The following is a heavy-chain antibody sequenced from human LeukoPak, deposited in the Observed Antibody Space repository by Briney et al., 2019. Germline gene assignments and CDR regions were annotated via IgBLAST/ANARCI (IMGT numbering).Heavy chain of an antibody. J-gene: IGHJ4*02. CDR1: GFIFNNHW. V-gene: IGHV3-7*01. CDR3: ARRHRSPNFSDYVLLYFHY. D-gene: IGHD4-11*01. CDR2: IKQDGSEK. Sequence: GGSLRVSCAASGFIFNNHWMNCVRQAPGKGLEWVASIKQDGSEKYYVDSVKGRFTISRDNAKNSLYLQMNSLRAEDTAVYYCARRHRSPNFSDYVLLYFHYWGQGTLVTVSS.